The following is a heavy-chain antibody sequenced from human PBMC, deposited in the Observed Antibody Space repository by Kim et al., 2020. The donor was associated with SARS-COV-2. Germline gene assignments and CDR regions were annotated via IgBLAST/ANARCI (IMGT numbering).Heavy chain of an antibody. CDR2: E. V-gene: IGHV6-1*01. CDR3: VRDQRALAFDP. J-gene: IGHJ5*02. D-gene: IGHD1-1*01. Sequence: EDYAESVKSRITINPDTSRNQFSLQLNSVTPEDTAVYYCVRDQRALAFDPWGQGTLVTVSS.